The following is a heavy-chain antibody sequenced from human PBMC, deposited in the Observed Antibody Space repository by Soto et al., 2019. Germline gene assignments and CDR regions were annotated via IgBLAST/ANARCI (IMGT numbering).Heavy chain of an antibody. J-gene: IGHJ4*02. CDR2: IGTAGDT. Sequence: GGSLRLSCAASGFTFSSYDMHWVRQATGKGLEWVSAIGTAGDTYYPGSVKGRFTISRENAKNSLYLQMNSLRAGDTAVYYCARGRKDYDFWSGYDYWGQGTLVTVSS. D-gene: IGHD3-3*01. CDR1: GFTFSSYD. V-gene: IGHV3-13*01. CDR3: ARGRKDYDFWSGYDY.